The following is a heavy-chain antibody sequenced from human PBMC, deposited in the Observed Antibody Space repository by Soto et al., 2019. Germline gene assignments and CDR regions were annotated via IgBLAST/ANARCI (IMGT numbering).Heavy chain of an antibody. CDR3: AREIRYFDWLPNNNWFDP. Sequence: GGSLRLSCAASGFTFSSYAMSWVRQAPGKGLEWVAVIWYDGSNKYYADSVKGRFTISRDNSKNTLYLQMNSLRAEDTAVYYCAREIRYFDWLPNNNWFDPWGQGTLVTVSS. CDR2: IWYDGSNK. J-gene: IGHJ5*02. CDR1: GFTFSSYA. V-gene: IGHV3-33*08. D-gene: IGHD3-9*01.